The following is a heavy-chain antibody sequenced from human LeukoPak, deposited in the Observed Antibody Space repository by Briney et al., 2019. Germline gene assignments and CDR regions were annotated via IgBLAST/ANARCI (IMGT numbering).Heavy chain of an antibody. CDR2: IYHSGST. J-gene: IGHJ4*02. V-gene: IGHV4-4*02. D-gene: IGHD1-1*01. Sequence: SETLSLTCAVSGDSISSGHWWTWVRQPPGKGLEWIGEIYHSGSTYYNPSLKSRVTISVDTSKNQFSLKLSSVTAADTAVYYCARLEAYWGQGTLVTVSS. CDR1: GDSISSGHW. CDR3: ARLEAY.